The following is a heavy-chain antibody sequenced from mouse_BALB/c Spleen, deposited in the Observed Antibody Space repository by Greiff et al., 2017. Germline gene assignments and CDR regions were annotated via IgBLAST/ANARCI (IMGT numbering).Heavy chain of an antibody. Sequence: EVKLMESGGGLVQPGGSLKLSCAASGFTFSSYGMSWVRQTPDKRLELVATINSNGGSTYYPDSVKGRFTISRDNAKNTLYLQMSSLKSEDTAMYYCAREGDGYYDYFDYWGQGTTLTVSS. D-gene: IGHD2-3*01. CDR3: AREGDGYYDYFDY. V-gene: IGHV5-6-3*01. J-gene: IGHJ2*01. CDR2: INSNGGST. CDR1: GFTFSSYG.